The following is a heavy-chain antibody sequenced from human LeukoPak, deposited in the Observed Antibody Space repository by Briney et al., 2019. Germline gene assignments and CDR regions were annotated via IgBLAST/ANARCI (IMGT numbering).Heavy chain of an antibody. V-gene: IGHV4-34*01. Sequence: SETLSLTCAVYGGTFSGYYWSWIPQPPGKGLEWIGEINHSGSTNYNPSLKSRVTISVDTSKNQFSLKLSSVTAADTAVYYCARSPRAGRVTIFGVVIPHFDYWGQGTLVTVSS. CDR1: GGTFSGYY. D-gene: IGHD3-3*01. CDR3: ARSPRAGRVTIFGVVIPHFDY. J-gene: IGHJ4*02. CDR2: INHSGST.